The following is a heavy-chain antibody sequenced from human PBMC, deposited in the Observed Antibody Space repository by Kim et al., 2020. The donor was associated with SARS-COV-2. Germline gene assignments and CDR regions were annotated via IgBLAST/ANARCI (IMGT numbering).Heavy chain of an antibody. D-gene: IGHD6-6*01. J-gene: IGHJ4*02. Sequence: SGPTLVNPTQTLTLTCTFSGFSLRNSGVGVGWIRQPPGKALEWLGLIYWDDDKRYSPSLNSRLTITKDTSKNQVVLTMTNMDPVDTATYFCARLHPRYSTSSWDHFDYWGQGTLVTVAS. CDR3: ARLHPRYSTSSWDHFDY. CDR1: GFSLRNSGVG. V-gene: IGHV2-5*02. CDR2: IYWDDDK.